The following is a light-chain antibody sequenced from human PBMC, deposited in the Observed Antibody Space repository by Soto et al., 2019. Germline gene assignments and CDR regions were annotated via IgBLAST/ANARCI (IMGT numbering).Light chain of an antibody. CDR2: EVS. Sequence: ALTQPPSASGSPGQSVTISCTGTSSDVGGYNYVSWYQQHPGKAPKLMIYEVSKRPSGVPDRFSGSKSGNTASLTVSGLQAEDEADYYCSSYAGSNNFEVFGGGTKLTVL. CDR1: SSDVGGYNY. CDR3: SSYAGSNNFEV. J-gene: IGLJ3*02. V-gene: IGLV2-8*01.